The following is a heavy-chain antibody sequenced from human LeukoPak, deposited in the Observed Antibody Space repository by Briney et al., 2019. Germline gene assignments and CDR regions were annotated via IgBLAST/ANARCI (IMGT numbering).Heavy chain of an antibody. CDR3: ARDFWSGYCV. D-gene: IGHD3-3*01. J-gene: IGHJ4*02. CDR2: IYSGGST. Sequence: PGGSLRLSCAASGFTVSSNYMSWVRQAPGKGLEWVSVIYSGGSTYYADSVKGRFTISRHNSKNTLYLQMSSLRAEDTAVYYCARDFWSGYCVWGQGTLVTVSS. V-gene: IGHV3-53*04. CDR1: GFTVSSNY.